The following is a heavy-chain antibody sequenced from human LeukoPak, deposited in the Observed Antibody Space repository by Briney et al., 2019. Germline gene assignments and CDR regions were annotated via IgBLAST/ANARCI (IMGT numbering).Heavy chain of an antibody. CDR3: ARASYSTGYGDY. J-gene: IGHJ4*02. D-gene: IGHD5-18*01. CDR1: GYTFTSYY. Sequence: VASVKVSCKASGYTFTSYYMHWVRQAPGQGLEWMGWINPNSGVTNYEQKFQGRVTMTRDTSISTAYMELTRLRSDDTALYYCARASYSTGYGDYWGQGTLVTVSS. CDR2: INPNSGVT. V-gene: IGHV1-2*02.